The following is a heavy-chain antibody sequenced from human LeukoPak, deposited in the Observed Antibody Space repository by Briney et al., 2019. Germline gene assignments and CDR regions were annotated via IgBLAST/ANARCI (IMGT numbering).Heavy chain of an antibody. CDR2: IYYSGST. J-gene: IGHJ6*03. CDR1: GGSISSYY. CDR3: ARAPTYYYGSGSYYLYYYYYYMDV. D-gene: IGHD3-10*01. V-gene: IGHV4-59*01. Sequence: SETLSLTGTVSGGSISSYYWSWIRQPPGKGLEWIGYIYYSGSTNYNPSLKSRVTISVDTSKNQFSLKLSSVTAADTAVYYCARAPTYYYGSGSYYLYYYYYYMDVWGKGTTVTVSS.